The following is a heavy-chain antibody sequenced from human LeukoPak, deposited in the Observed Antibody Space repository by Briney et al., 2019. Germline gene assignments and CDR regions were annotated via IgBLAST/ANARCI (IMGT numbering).Heavy chain of an antibody. J-gene: IGHJ4*02. V-gene: IGHV3-66*01. CDR2: IYSGGST. D-gene: IGHD4-17*01. CDR3: ARDGPTVTYTHYFDY. CDR1: GFTVSSNY. Sequence: PGGSLRLSCAASGFTVSSNYMSWVRQAPGKGLEWVSVIYSGGSTYYADSVKGRFTISRDNSKNTLYLQMNSLRAEDTAVYYCARDGPTVTYTHYFDYWGQGTLVTVSS.